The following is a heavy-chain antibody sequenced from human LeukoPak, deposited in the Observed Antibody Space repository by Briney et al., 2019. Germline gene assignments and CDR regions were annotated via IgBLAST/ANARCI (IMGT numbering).Heavy chain of an antibody. CDR1: GGSFSGYY. V-gene: IGHV4-34*01. CDR3: AGLTSGGYLFDY. J-gene: IGHJ4*02. D-gene: IGHD1-26*01. CDR2: INHSGST. Sequence: SETLSLTCAVYGGSFSGYYWSWIRQPPGKGLEWIGEINHSGSTKYNPSLKSRVTISVDTSKNQFSLKLSSVTAADTAVYYCAGLTSGGYLFDYWGQGTLVTVSS.